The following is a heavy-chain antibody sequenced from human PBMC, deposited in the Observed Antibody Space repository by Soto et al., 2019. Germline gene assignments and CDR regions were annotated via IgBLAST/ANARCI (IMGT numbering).Heavy chain of an antibody. CDR2: IDPSASQT. V-gene: IGHV5-10-1*01. J-gene: IGHJ4*02. CDR3: ARQIYDSDTSPNFQYYSDS. D-gene: IGHD3-22*01. Sequence: VQLSCEGCVGRVGRYWRSPGRQKPGEGLEWMGRIDPSASQTYYSPSFRGHVTISATKSITTVFLQWSSLRASDTAMYYCARQIYDSDTSPNFQYYSDSWGQRTPVPVSS. CDR1: VGRVGRYW.